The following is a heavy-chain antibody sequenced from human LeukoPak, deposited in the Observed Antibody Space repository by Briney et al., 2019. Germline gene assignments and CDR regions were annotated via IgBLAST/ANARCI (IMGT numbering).Heavy chain of an antibody. CDR1: GFTFSSYA. J-gene: IGHJ6*02. CDR2: ISGSGGST. V-gene: IGHV3-23*01. D-gene: IGHD2-2*01. Sequence: GSLRLSCAASGFTFSSYAMSWVRQAPGKGLEWVSAISGSGGSTYYADSVKGRFTISRDNSKNTLYLQMNGLRAEDTAVYYCAKWGVGYCSSTSCPGGMDVWGQGTTVTVSS. CDR3: AKWGVGYCSSTSCPGGMDV.